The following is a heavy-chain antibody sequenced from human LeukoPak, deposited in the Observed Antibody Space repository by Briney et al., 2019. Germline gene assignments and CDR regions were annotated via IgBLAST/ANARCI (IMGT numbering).Heavy chain of an antibody. CDR3: ASGDQYCSSTSCYKDDAFDI. CDR2: IIPIFGTA. D-gene: IGHD2-2*02. V-gene: IGHV1-69*13. J-gene: IGHJ3*02. CDR1: GYTFTSYD. Sequence: ASVKVSCKASGYTFTSYDIHWVRQAPGQGLEWMGGIIPIFGTANYAQKFQGRVTITADESTSTAYMELSSLRSEDTAVYYCASGDQYCSSTSCYKDDAFDIWGQGTMVTVSS.